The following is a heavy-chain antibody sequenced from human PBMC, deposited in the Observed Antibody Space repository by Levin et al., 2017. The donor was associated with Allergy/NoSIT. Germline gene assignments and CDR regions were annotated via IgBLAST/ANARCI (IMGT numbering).Heavy chain of an antibody. Sequence: PVASVKVSCKASGYTFGGYFLHWLRQAPGQGPVWMGWINPNSGGTLYAQKFQGRVTMTRDTSITTAYMELTNLKSDDTAIYYCARTVNDAFETWGQGTVVTVSS. CDR1: GYTFGGYF. V-gene: IGHV1-2*02. CDR2: INPNSGGT. CDR3: ARTVNDAFET. J-gene: IGHJ3*02.